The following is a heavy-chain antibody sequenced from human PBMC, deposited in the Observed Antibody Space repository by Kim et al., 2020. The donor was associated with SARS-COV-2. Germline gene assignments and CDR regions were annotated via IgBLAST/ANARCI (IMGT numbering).Heavy chain of an antibody. CDR2: VYFSGST. J-gene: IGHJ5*01. CDR1: GASISATSHY. V-gene: IGHV4-39*07. Sequence: SETLSLTCTVSGASISATSHYWGWIRQPPGRGLEWIGTVYFSGSTFYNPALKSRVTMSVDTSKNQFSLSLGSVTAADTAVYYCARVPSFYYTSGMYGWF. D-gene: IGHD3-10*01. CDR3: ARVPSFYYTSGMYGWF.